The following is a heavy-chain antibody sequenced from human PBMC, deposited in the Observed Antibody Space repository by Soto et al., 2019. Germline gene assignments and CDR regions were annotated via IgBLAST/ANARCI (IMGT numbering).Heavy chain of an antibody. V-gene: IGHV4-34*01. CDR2: INHSGST. CDR3: ARDYYDRKGYYYGTDV. J-gene: IGHJ6*02. D-gene: IGHD3-22*01. CDR1: CGSFSGYY. Sequence: SETLSLTCAVYCGSFSGYYWSWIRQPPGKGLEWIGEINHSGSTNYNPSLKSRVTISVDTSKNQFSLKLSSVTAADTAVYYCARDYYDRKGYYYGTDVWGQGTTVTVSS.